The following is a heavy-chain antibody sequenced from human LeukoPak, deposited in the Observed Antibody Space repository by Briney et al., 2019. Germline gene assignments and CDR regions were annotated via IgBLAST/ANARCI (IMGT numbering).Heavy chain of an antibody. CDR2: INSDGSST. CDR3: ARESYYDSSGPIDY. J-gene: IGHJ4*02. Sequence: GGSLRLSCAASGFTFSSYWMHWVRQAPGKGLVWVSRINSDGSSTSCADSVKGRFTISRDNAKSTLYLQMNSLRAEDTAVYYCARESYYDSSGPIDYWGQGTLVTVSS. D-gene: IGHD3-22*01. CDR1: GFTFSSYW. V-gene: IGHV3-74*01.